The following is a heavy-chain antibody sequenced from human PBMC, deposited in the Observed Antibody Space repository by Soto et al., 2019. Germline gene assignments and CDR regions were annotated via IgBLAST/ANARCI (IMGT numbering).Heavy chain of an antibody. CDR3: ARWQQLDLNWFDP. D-gene: IGHD6-13*01. J-gene: IGHJ5*02. V-gene: IGHV3-21*01. CDR1: GFTFSSYS. CDR2: ISSSSSYI. Sequence: EVQLVESGGGLVKPGGSLRLSCAASGFTFSSYSMNWVRQAPGKGLEWVSSISSSSSYISYADSVKGRFTISRDNAKNSLYLQMNSLRAEGTAVYYCARWQQLDLNWFDPWGQGTLVTVSS.